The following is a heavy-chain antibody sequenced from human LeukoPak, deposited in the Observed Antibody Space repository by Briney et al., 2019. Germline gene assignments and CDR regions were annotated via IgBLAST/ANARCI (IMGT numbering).Heavy chain of an antibody. V-gene: IGHV4-59*11. J-gene: IGHJ4*02. D-gene: IGHD3-10*01. CDR2: IYYSGST. Sequence: SETLSLTCTVSGGSISSHYWSWIRQPPGKGLEWIGYIYYSGSTNYNPSLKSRVTISVETSKNQFSLKLSSGNAADTAVYYCARDAYYYGSGSYRVLDYWGQGTLVTVSS. CDR3: ARDAYYYGSGSYRVLDY. CDR1: GGSISSHY.